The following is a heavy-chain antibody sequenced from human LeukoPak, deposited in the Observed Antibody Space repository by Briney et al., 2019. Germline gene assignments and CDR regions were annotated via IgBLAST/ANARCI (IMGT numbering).Heavy chain of an antibody. V-gene: IGHV3-7*01. CDR1: GFTFSSYW. J-gene: IGHJ6*03. CDR2: IKQDGSEK. D-gene: IGHD5-24*01. CDR3: AKVEMATIFEMPIRYYYYVDV. Sequence: GGSLRLSCAASGFTFSSYWMNWVRQAPGKGLEWVANIKQDGSEKYYVDSVKGRFTISRDNSKNTLYLQMNSLRAEDTAVYYCAKVEMATIFEMPIRYYYYVDVWGKGTTVTISS.